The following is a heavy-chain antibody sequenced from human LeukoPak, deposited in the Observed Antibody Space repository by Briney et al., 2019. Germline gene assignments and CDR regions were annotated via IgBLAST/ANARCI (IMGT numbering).Heavy chain of an antibody. CDR2: ISSSSSYI. CDR1: GFTFSSYG. J-gene: IGHJ6*02. V-gene: IGHV3-21*01. D-gene: IGHD3-3*01. Sequence: GGSLRLSCAASGFTFSSYGMHWVRQAPGKGLEWVSSISSSSSYIYYADSVKGRFTISRDNAKNSLYLQMNSLRAEDTAVYYCARDCMDFWSGYYYYGMDVWGQGTTVTVSS. CDR3: ARDCMDFWSGYYYYGMDV.